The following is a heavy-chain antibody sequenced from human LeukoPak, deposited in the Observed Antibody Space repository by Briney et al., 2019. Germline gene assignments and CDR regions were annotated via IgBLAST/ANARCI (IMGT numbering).Heavy chain of an antibody. J-gene: IGHJ6*02. Sequence: ASVKVSCKASRGTFSSYAISWVRQAPGQGLEWMGGIIPIFGTANYAQKFQGRVTITADESTSTAYMELSSLRSEDTAVYYCARSGYCSGGSCYSSDYYYYYGMDVWGQGTTVTVSS. CDR3: ARSGYCSGGSCYSSDYYYYYGMDV. V-gene: IGHV1-69*13. CDR1: RGTFSSYA. CDR2: IIPIFGTA. D-gene: IGHD2-15*01.